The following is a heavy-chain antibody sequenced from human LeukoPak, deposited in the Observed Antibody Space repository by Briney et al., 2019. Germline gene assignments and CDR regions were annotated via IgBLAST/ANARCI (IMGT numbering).Heavy chain of an antibody. D-gene: IGHD1-26*01. CDR1: GFTFSSYA. Sequence: GGSLRLSCAASGFTFSSYAMHWVRQAPGKGLEWVAVISYDGSNKYYADSVKGRFTISRDNSKNTLYLQMNSLRAEDTAVYYCARVLYSGSYDYFDYWGQGTLVTVSS. V-gene: IGHV3-30-3*01. CDR3: ARVLYSGSYDYFDY. CDR2: ISYDGSNK. J-gene: IGHJ4*02.